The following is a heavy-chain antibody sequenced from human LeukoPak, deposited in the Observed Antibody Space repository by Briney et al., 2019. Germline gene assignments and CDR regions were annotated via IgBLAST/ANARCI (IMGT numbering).Heavy chain of an antibody. Sequence: GGSLRLSCAASGFTFNTYAMTWVRQAPGKGLEWVSSISASGGNTYYPGSVKGRFTISRDNTKNALYLQMNSLRAEDAAVYHCAKGSPHQYSSSWPSNFDSWGQGTLVTVSS. CDR1: GFTFNTYA. D-gene: IGHD6-13*01. J-gene: IGHJ4*02. CDR3: AKGSPHQYSSSWPSNFDS. V-gene: IGHV3-23*01. CDR2: ISASGGNT.